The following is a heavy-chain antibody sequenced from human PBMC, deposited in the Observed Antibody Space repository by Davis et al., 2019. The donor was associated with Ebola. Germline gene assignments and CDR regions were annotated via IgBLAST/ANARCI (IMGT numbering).Heavy chain of an antibody. Sequence: GGSLRLSCAASGFTFYRYEMNWVRQAPGKGLEWIGRIKGKADGETTDYAAPVRGRFTISRDSKNTLSLQMNGLKTEDTAVYYCAKGKGYCSDISCYSYDAFGGWGQGTMVTVST. V-gene: IGHV3-15*01. CDR3: AKGKGYCSDISCYSYDAFGG. CDR1: GFTFYRYE. D-gene: IGHD2-2*01. J-gene: IGHJ3*01. CDR2: IKGKADGETT.